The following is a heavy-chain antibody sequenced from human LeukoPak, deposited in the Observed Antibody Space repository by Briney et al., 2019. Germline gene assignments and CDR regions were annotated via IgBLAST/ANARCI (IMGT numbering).Heavy chain of an antibody. CDR1: GGSISSSSYY. CDR2: IYYSGST. CDR3: ARHVDGSEHSSGWYLAPNNWFDP. J-gene: IGHJ5*02. D-gene: IGHD6-19*01. Sequence: PSETLSLTCTVSGGSISSSSYYWGWIRQPPGKGLEWIGSIYYSGSTYYNPSLKSRVTISVDTSKNQFSLKLSSVTAADTAVYYCARHVDGSEHSSGWYLAPNNWFDPWGQGTLVTVSS. V-gene: IGHV4-39*01.